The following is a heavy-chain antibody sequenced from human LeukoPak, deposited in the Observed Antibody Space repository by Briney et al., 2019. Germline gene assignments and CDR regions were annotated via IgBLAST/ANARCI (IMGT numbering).Heavy chain of an antibody. J-gene: IGHJ4*02. CDR2: ISAYNGNT. Sequence: ASVKVSCKASGYTFTSYGISWVRQAPGQGLEWMGWISAYNGNTNYAQKLQGRVTMTTDTSTSTAYMELRSLRSDDTAVYYCARDLRYYDILTGYYILSLWGQGTLVTVSS. D-gene: IGHD3-9*01. V-gene: IGHV1-18*01. CDR1: GYTFTSYG. CDR3: ARDLRYYDILTGYYILSL.